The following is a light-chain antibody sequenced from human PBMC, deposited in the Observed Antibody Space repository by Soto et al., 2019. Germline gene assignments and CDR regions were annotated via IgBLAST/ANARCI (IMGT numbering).Light chain of an antibody. J-gene: IGKJ1*01. CDR1: QNIFNN. CDR2: GAT. V-gene: IGKV3-15*01. Sequence: EIVMTQSPATLSVSPGERATLSCRASQNIFNNLVWYQQKPGQPPRLLIYGATTRATGISARFSGSGSGTEFTLTISSLQSEDLAFYYCQQYNNWPLMFGQGTKVDIK. CDR3: QQYNNWPLM.